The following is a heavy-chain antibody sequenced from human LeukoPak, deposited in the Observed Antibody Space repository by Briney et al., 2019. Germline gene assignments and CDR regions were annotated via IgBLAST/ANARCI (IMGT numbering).Heavy chain of an antibody. CDR2: TYYRSKWYN. CDR3: AHATGYLVH. Sequence: SQTPSLTCAISGDSVSSDTSAWNWIRQSPSRGLEWLGRTYYRSKWYNEYAVSVKSRIRVNPDTSKNQFSLQLNSVTPEDTAVYYCAHATGYLVHWGQGTLVTVSS. CDR1: GDSVSSDTSA. J-gene: IGHJ4*02. V-gene: IGHV6-1*01. D-gene: IGHD1-1*01.